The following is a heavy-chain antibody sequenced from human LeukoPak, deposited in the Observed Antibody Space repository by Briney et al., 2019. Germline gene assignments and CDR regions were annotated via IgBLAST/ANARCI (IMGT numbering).Heavy chain of an antibody. V-gene: IGHV4-34*01. Sequence: SETLSLTCAVYGGSFSSYYWSWIRQPPGKGPEWIGEINHSGSTTYKPSLKSRVTISVDTSKNQFSLKLSSVTAADTAVYYCARAFFGELRDYWGQGTLVTVSS. CDR3: ARAFFGELRDY. D-gene: IGHD1-26*01. CDR1: GGSFSSYY. J-gene: IGHJ4*02. CDR2: INHSGST.